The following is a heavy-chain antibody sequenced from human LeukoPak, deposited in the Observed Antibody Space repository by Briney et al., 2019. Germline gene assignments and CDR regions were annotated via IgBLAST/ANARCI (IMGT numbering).Heavy chain of an antibody. CDR2: ISGGGGTT. Sequence: GGSLRLSCAASGFTFSSYAMSWVRQAPGEGLEWVSAISGGGGTTYYADSVKGRFTISRDNSKNTLYLQMNSLRAEDTAVYYCAKGGGSSWFDWGQGTLLTVSS. J-gene: IGHJ4*02. V-gene: IGHV3-23*01. D-gene: IGHD6-13*01. CDR3: AKGGGSSWFD. CDR1: GFTFSSYA.